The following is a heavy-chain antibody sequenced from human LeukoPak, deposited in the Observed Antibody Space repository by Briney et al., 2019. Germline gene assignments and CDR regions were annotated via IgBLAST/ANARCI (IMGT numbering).Heavy chain of an antibody. CDR1: GFTFTSYA. V-gene: IGHV3-21*01. J-gene: IGHJ5*02. Sequence: GGSLRLSCAASGFTFTSYAMSWVRQAPGRGLEWVSSISSSSKYIYYADSVKGRFTISRDDAKNSLSLQMNSLRAEDTAVYYCARDLDIVVVPASWFYPWGQGTLVTVSS. D-gene: IGHD2-2*03. CDR2: ISSSSKYI. CDR3: ARDLDIVVVPASWFYP.